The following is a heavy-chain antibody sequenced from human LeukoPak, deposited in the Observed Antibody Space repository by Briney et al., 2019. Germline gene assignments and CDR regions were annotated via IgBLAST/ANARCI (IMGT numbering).Heavy chain of an antibody. Sequence: SETLSLTCTVSGGSVSSGSYYWRWIRQPPGKGLEWIGYIYYSGSTNYNPSLKSRVTISVDTSKNQFSLKLSSVTAADTAVYYCARVGVYYGSGSYGYYFDYWGQGTLVTVSS. CDR2: IYYSGST. V-gene: IGHV4-61*01. D-gene: IGHD3-10*01. CDR1: GGSVSSGSYY. J-gene: IGHJ4*02. CDR3: ARVGVYYGSGSYGYYFDY.